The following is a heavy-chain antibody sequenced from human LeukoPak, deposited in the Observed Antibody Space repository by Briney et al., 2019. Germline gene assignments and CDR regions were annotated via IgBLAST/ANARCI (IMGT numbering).Heavy chain of an antibody. D-gene: IGHD3-16*01. CDR3: AREFSTFSDPLDY. V-gene: IGHV1-2*02. CDR2: INPNSGGT. J-gene: IGHJ4*02. Sequence: ASVKGSCKASGYTFTGYYIHWVRQAPGQGLEWMGWINPNSGGTNYAQKFQGRVAMTSDTSISTAYMELSGLRSDDTAVYYCAREFSTFSDPLDYWGQGTLVTVSS. CDR1: GYTFTGYY.